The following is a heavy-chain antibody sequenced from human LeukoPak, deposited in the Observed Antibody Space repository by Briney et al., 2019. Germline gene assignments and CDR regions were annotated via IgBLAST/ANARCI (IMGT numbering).Heavy chain of an antibody. J-gene: IGHJ4*02. CDR3: AREFGYAVTSLDY. V-gene: IGHV4-61*02. CDR1: GGSISSGNYY. CDR2: IYTGGTT. D-gene: IGHD4-17*01. Sequence: SQTLSLTCTVSGGSISSGNYYWSWIRQPAGKGLEWIGRIYTGGTTHYNPSLKSRVPISVDASKNQFSLKLSSVTAADTALYYCAREFGYAVTSLDYWGQGTLVTVSS.